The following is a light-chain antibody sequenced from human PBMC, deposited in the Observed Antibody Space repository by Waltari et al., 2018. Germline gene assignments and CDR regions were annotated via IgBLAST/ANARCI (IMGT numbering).Light chain of an antibody. V-gene: IGLV2-14*03. CDR1: SSDVGRYNY. J-gene: IGLJ2*01. CDR3: NSYASNSNGL. CDR2: DVS. Sequence: QSALTQPASVSGSPGQSITLSCTGTSSDVGRYNYVSWYQKHPGKAPKLLIYDVSNRPSGVPSRFSGSKSGNTASLTISGLQAADEAHYYCNSYASNSNGLFGGGTKLTIL.